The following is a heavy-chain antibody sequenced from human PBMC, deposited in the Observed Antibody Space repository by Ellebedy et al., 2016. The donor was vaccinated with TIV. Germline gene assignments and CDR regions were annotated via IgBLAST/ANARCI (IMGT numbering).Heavy chain of an antibody. V-gene: IGHV3-48*01. CDR1: GFTFSSYS. J-gene: IGHJ4*02. CDR2: ISSSSSTI. D-gene: IGHD6-6*01. CDR3: ARDLIYSSSLPDSFDY. Sequence: GESLKISCAASGFTFSSYSMNWVRQAPGKGLEWVSYISSSSSTIYYADSVKGRFTISRDNSKNTLYLQMNSLRAEDTAVYYCARDLIYSSSLPDSFDYWGQGTLVTVSS.